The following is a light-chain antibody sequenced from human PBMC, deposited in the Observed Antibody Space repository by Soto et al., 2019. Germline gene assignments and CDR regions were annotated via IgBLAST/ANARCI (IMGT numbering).Light chain of an antibody. CDR1: QSISSK. CDR3: QQYNNWFSIT. J-gene: IGKJ5*01. V-gene: IGKV3-15*01. CDR2: GAY. Sequence: EIVMTQSPATLSVSPGDRAILSCRASQSISSKIAWYQQKPGQAPRLLIYGAYTRAPGIPARFSGSGSGTEFTLTISSLQSEDFAVYYCQQYNNWFSITFGQGTRLEIK.